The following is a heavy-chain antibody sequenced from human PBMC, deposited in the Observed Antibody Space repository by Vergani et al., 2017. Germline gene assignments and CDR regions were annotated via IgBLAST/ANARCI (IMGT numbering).Heavy chain of an antibody. D-gene: IGHD1-14*01. Sequence: QVQLVQSGAEVKKPGASVKVSCKASGYTFTDYFMHWVRQAPGQGLEWMGWINPNSGGTNYAQKFQGRVTMTRDTSISTAYMELSNLRADDTAVYYCASVGTGANRDYFDYWGQGTLVTVSS. J-gene: IGHJ4*02. CDR1: GYTFTDYF. V-gene: IGHV1-2*02. CDR3: ASVGTGANRDYFDY. CDR2: INPNSGGT.